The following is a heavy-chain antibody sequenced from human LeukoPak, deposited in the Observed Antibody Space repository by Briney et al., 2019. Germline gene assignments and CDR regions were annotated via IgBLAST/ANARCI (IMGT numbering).Heavy chain of an antibody. Sequence: ASVKVSCKASGYTFTSYGINWVRQAPGQGLEWMGWMNPNSGNTGYAQKFQGRVTMTRNTSISTAYMELSSLRSEDTAVYYCARFASGYDYYYYYGMDVWGPGTTVTVSS. CDR3: ARFASGYDYYYYYGMDV. J-gene: IGHJ6*02. D-gene: IGHD5-12*01. CDR2: MNPNSGNT. CDR1: GYTFTSYG. V-gene: IGHV1-8*01.